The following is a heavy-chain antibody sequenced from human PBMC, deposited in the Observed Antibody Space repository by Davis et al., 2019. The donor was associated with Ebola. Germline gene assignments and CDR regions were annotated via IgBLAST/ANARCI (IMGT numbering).Heavy chain of an antibody. CDR2: IWYDGSNK. Sequence: GESLKISCAASGFTFSSYGMHWVRQAPGKGLEWVAVIWYDGSNKYYADSVKGRFTISRDNAKNSLYLQMNSLRAEDTAVYYCARDGGEYWFDPWGQGTLVTVSS. D-gene: IGHD3-16*01. J-gene: IGHJ5*02. CDR1: GFTFSSYG. V-gene: IGHV3-33*01. CDR3: ARDGGEYWFDP.